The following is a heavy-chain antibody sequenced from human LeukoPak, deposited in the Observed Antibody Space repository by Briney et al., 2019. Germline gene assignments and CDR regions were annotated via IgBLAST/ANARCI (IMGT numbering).Heavy chain of an antibody. D-gene: IGHD3-10*01. V-gene: IGHV4-4*02. Sequence: SGTLSLTCAVSGDSISSSNWWCWVRQPPGKGLQWIGEIYHSGSTNYNPSLKSRATTSVDKSKNQFSLKLNSVTAADTAVYYCASKRHASASGAFDIWGQGTMVTVSS. J-gene: IGHJ3*02. CDR1: GDSISSSNW. CDR2: IYHSGST. CDR3: ASKRHASASGAFDI.